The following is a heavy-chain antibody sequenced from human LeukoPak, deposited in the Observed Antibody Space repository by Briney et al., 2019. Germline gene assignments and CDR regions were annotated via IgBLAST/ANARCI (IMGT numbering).Heavy chain of an antibody. CDR2: IYPGDSDT. J-gene: IGHJ3*02. D-gene: IGHD3-10*01. V-gene: IGHV5-51*01. Sequence: GESLKISCKGSGYDFTTYWIGWVRQMPGKGLEWMGIIYPGDSDTTYGPSFQGQVTFSADKYISTAYLQWSSLKASDTAMYYCARHREKAAWFGDAFDIWGQGTMVTVSS. CDR1: GYDFTTYW. CDR3: ARHREKAAWFGDAFDI.